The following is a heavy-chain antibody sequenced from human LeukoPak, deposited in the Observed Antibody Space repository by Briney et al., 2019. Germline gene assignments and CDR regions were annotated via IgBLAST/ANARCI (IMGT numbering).Heavy chain of an antibody. J-gene: IGHJ4*01. CDR2: INHSGST. V-gene: IGHV4-34*01. CDR1: GGSFSGYY. Sequence: PSETLSLTCAVYGGSFSGYYWSWIRQPPGKGLEWIGEINHSGSTNYNPSLKSRVTISVDTSKNQFSLKLSSVTAADTAVYYCTRKYSSSSGPNFDYWGHGTLVTVSS. D-gene: IGHD6-6*01. CDR3: TRKYSSSSGPNFDY.